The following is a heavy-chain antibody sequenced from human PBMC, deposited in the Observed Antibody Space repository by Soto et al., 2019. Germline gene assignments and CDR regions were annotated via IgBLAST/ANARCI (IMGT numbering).Heavy chain of an antibody. CDR2: IGTAGDT. CDR1: GFTFSSYD. CDR3: ARGSGYDFWSGYFSTSDAFDI. V-gene: IGHV3-13*01. Sequence: EVQLVESGGGLVQPGVSLRLSCAASGFTFSSYDMHWVRRATGKGLEWVSAIGTAGDTYYPGSVKGRFTISRENAKNSLYLQMNSLRAEDTAVYYCARGSGYDFWSGYFSTSDAFDIWGQGTMVTVSS. J-gene: IGHJ3*02. D-gene: IGHD3-3*01.